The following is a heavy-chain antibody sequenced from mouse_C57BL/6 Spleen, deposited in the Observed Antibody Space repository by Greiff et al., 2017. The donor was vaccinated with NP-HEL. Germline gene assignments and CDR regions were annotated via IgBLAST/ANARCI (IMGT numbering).Heavy chain of an antibody. CDR2: ISGGGGNT. CDR3: ARDSKWFAY. D-gene: IGHD2-5*01. Sequence: EVQLVESGGGLVKPGGSLKLSCAASGFTFSSYTMSWVRQTPEKRLEWVATISGGGGNTYYPDSVKGRFTISRDNAKNTLYLQMSSLRSEDTALYYCARDSKWFAYWGQGTLVTVSA. CDR1: GFTFSSYT. V-gene: IGHV5-9*01. J-gene: IGHJ3*01.